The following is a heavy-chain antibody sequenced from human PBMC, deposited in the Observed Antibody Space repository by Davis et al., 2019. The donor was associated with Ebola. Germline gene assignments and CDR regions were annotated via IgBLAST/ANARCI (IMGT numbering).Heavy chain of an antibody. CDR2: THSGHNP. CDR1: DFSVSSNY. CDR3: VGYCSGANCYSLH. D-gene: IGHD2-15*01. V-gene: IGHV3-53*01. J-gene: IGHJ4*02. Sequence: GGSLRLSCAASDFSVSSNYMSWVRQAPGKGLGWVSVTHSGHNPFYADSVKGRFTISRDDSKNTVYLQMNSLRAEDTAVYYCVGYCSGANCYSLHWGQGILVTVSS.